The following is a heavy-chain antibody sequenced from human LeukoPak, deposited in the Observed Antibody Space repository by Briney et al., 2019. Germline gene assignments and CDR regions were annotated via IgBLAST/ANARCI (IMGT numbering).Heavy chain of an antibody. V-gene: IGHV4-38-2*02. D-gene: IGHD3-16*02. CDR3: ARDNVFVPMDV. CDR2: IHFSGVT. Sequence: PAETLSLTCSVSGYSISSGYDWGWIRQTPGKGLEYIGSIHFSGVTYYNPFLKSRITLSVDLSMNQFSLRLSSVTAADTAVYFCARDNVFVPMDVWGRGITVTVSS. J-gene: IGHJ6*03. CDR1: GYSISSGYD.